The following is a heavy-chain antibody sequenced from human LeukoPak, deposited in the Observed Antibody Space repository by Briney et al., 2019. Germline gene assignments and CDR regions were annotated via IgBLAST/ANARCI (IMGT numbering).Heavy chain of an antibody. V-gene: IGHV3-30-3*02. Sequence: PGGSLRLSCAASGFTFSSYAMHWVRQAPGKGLEWVAVISYDGSNKYYADSVKGRFTISRDNSKNTLYLQMNSLRAEDTAVYYCAKSSTSCQDWGQGTLVTVSS. J-gene: IGHJ4*02. D-gene: IGHD2-2*01. CDR3: AKSSTSCQD. CDR1: GFTFSSYA. CDR2: ISYDGSNK.